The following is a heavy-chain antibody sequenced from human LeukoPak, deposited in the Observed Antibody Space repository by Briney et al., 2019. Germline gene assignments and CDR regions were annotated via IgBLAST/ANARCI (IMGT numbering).Heavy chain of an antibody. CDR3: ARDKYAYRDAFDI. V-gene: IGHV4-59*01. CDR1: GGSISSYY. J-gene: IGHJ3*02. CDR2: IYYSGST. D-gene: IGHD2-2*01. Sequence: PSETLSLTCTVSGGSISSYYWSWIRQPPGKGLEWIGYIYYSGSTNYNPSLKSRVTISVDTSNNQFSLKLSSVTAADTAVYYCARDKYAYRDAFDIWGQGTMVTVSS.